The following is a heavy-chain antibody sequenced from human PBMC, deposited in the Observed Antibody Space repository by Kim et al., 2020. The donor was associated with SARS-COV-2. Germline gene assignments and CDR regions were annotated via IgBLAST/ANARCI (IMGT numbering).Heavy chain of an antibody. D-gene: IGHD6-13*01. J-gene: IGHJ4*02. CDR2: IYWDDDK. Sequence: SGPTLVNPTQTLTLTCTFSGFSLSISGVGVGWIRQPPGKALEWLALIYWDDDKRYSPSLKSRLTITKDTSKNQVVLIMTNMDPVDTATYYCAHSPVQTADGRSFDYWGQGTLVTVSS. CDR1: GFSLSISGVG. CDR3: AHSPVQTADGRSFDY. V-gene: IGHV2-5*02.